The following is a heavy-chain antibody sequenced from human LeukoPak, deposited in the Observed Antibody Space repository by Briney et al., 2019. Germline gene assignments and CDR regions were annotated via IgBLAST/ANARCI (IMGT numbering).Heavy chain of an antibody. D-gene: IGHD3-22*01. CDR1: GFTVSSNY. Sequence: PEGSLRLSCAASGFTVSSNYMSWVRQAPGKGLEWVAVLYIAGSTKYADSVRGRFTISRDNSKNTLYLQMNSLRTEDTAVYYCARQGIDDSSGYYVYWGQGTLVTVSS. CDR3: ARQGIDDSSGYYVY. J-gene: IGHJ4*02. V-gene: IGHV3-66*04. CDR2: LYIAGST.